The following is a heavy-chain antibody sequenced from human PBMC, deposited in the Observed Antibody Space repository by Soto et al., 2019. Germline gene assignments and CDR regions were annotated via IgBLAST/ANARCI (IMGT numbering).Heavy chain of an antibody. CDR3: ATGAAAAGIDP. CDR2: FDPEDGET. Sequence: GASVKVSCKASGYTLTELSMHWVRQAPGKGLEWMGGFDPEDGETIYAQKFQGRVTMTEDTSTDTAYMELSSLRSEDAAVYYCATGAAAAGIDPWGQGTLVTVSS. D-gene: IGHD6-13*01. CDR1: GYTLTELS. V-gene: IGHV1-24*01. J-gene: IGHJ5*02.